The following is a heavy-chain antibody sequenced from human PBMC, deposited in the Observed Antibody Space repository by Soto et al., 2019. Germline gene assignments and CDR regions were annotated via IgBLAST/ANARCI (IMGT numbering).Heavy chain of an antibody. V-gene: IGHV3-23*01. Sequence: EVQLLESGGGLVQPGGSLRLSCAASGFTLNNYGMSWVRQAPGKGLEWVSAIRPKGQGIYYADSVKGRFIISKDNSKNTVFLHMDSLTADDTAVYYCAKDRGYPRDYFHYWGQGTLVTVSS. CDR1: GFTLNNYG. CDR2: IRPKGQGI. CDR3: AKDRGYPRDYFHY. D-gene: IGHD6-13*01. J-gene: IGHJ4*02.